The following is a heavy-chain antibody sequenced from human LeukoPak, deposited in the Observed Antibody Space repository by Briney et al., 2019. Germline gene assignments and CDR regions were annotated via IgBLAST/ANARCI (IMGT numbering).Heavy chain of an antibody. CDR3: ARDIYDATGY. CDR1: GFSVTDSY. CDR2: IYSGGIT. J-gene: IGHJ4*02. V-gene: IGHV3-66*01. D-gene: IGHD3-22*01. Sequence: GGSLRLSCAASGFSVTDSYFSWVRQPPGKGLEWVSLIYSGGITNYAASVRGRFTISRDIPGKTVYLQMNSLRAEDTAVYYCARDIYDATGYWGQGTLVTVSS.